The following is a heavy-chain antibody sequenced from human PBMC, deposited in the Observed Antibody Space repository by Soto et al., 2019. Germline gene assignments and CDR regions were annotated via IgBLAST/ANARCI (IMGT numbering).Heavy chain of an antibody. Sequence: SQTLSLTCVMSGDSFSIISAGLKLLRQXPSRGLEWLGRIYYRSKWFYDYAASVESRLTINPDTSRSQFSLHMNSLTPEDTAVYSCARMRCSGGTCLDGLDVWGKGTTVTVSS. J-gene: IGHJ6*04. V-gene: IGHV6-1*01. CDR1: GDSFSIISAG. D-gene: IGHD6-19*01. CDR3: ARMRCSGGTCLDGLDV. CDR2: IYYRSKWFY.